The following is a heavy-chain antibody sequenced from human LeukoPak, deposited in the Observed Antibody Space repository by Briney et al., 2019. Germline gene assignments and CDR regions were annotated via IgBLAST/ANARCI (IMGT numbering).Heavy chain of an antibody. CDR3: VRDALPHCGSSSCYQFDY. V-gene: IGHV3-43*01. CDR2: VTWEGFA. J-gene: IGHJ4*02. Sequence: GGSLRLSCVATGFTFDEHTIHWVRQRPGKGLEWVSLVTWEGFAFYGDSVKGRFTVSRDRKENSVFLQMNSLNPEDSAVYFCVRDALPHCGSSSCYQFDYWGQGTLVTVSS. D-gene: IGHD2-2*01. CDR1: GFTFDEHT.